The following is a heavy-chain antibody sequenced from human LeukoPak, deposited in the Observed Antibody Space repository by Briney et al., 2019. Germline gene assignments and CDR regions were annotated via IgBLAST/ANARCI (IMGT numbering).Heavy chain of an antibody. CDR1: GYSISSGYY. D-gene: IGHD3-10*01. CDR3: ARAERITMVRGVILSWFDP. Sequence: SETLSLTCTVSGYSISSGYYWGWIRQPPGKGLEWIGSIYHSGSTYYNPSLKSRVTISVDTSKNQFSLKLSSVTAADTAVYYRARAERITMVRGVILSWFDPWGQGTLVTVFS. CDR2: IYHSGST. V-gene: IGHV4-38-2*02. J-gene: IGHJ5*02.